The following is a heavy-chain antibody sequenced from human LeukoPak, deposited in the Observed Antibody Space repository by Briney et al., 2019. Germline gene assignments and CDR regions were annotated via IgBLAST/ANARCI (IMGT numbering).Heavy chain of an antibody. Sequence: ASVKVSCKASGYTFTGYYMHWVRQAPGQGLEWMGWINPNSGGTNYAQKFQGRVTMTRDTSISTAYMELSRLRSDDTAVYYCARYCSGGSYYNTFDYWGQGTLVTVSS. J-gene: IGHJ4*02. CDR1: GYTFTGYY. D-gene: IGHD2-15*01. CDR2: INPNSGGT. V-gene: IGHV1-2*02. CDR3: ARYCSGGSYYNTFDY.